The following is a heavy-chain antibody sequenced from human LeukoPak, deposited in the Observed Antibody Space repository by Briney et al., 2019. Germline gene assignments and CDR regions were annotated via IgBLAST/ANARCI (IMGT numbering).Heavy chain of an antibody. V-gene: IGHV3-72*01. CDR1: GFSFSEHY. CDR2: TKNKANNYTT. Sequence: PGGSLRLSCAASGFSFSEHYMDWDRQAPGKGLEWVGRTKNKANNYTTDYAASVKDRFTISRDDSKNSLYLQMNSLKTEDTAVYYCARGGNSGNYAFRYWGQGTLVTVSS. D-gene: IGHD1-26*01. CDR3: ARGGNSGNYAFRY. J-gene: IGHJ4*02.